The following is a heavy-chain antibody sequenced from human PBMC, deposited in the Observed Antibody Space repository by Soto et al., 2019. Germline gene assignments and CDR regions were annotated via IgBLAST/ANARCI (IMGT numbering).Heavy chain of an antibody. CDR2: IIPIFGTA. J-gene: IGHJ4*02. Sequence: ASVKVSCKASGGTFSSYAISWVRQAPGQGLEWMGGIIPIFGTANYAQKFQGRVTITADESTSTAYMELSSLRSEDTAVYYCARDDPSGGGAAAGMGWGQGTLVTVSS. CDR1: GGTFSSYA. CDR3: ARDDPSGGGAAAGMG. D-gene: IGHD6-13*01. V-gene: IGHV1-69*13.